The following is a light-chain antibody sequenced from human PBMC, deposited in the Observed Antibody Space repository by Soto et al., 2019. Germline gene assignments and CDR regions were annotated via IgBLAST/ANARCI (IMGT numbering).Light chain of an antibody. CDR1: QSVSSN. CDR3: QQYNKWPLT. CDR2: GTS. V-gene: IGKV3D-15*01. Sequence: EIVMTQSPATLSVSPGERATLSCRASQSVSSNLAWYQQKPGQPPRLLIYGTSSRATGIPDRFSGSGSGTEFTLTISSLQSEDFAVYYCQQYNKWPLTFGGGTKVEIK. J-gene: IGKJ4*01.